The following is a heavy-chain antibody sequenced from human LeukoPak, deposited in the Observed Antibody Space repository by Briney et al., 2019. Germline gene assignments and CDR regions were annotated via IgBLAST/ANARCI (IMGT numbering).Heavy chain of an antibody. CDR2: IKQDGSEK. CDR3: ATITIFQRPRGWYFDL. V-gene: IGHV3-7*05. Sequence: PGGSLRLSCAASGFPFSRYWLSWVRQAPGKGLEWVANIKQDGSEKYYVDSVKGRFTISRDNAKNSLYLQMNSLRVEDTAVYYCATITIFQRPRGWYFDLWGRGTLVTVSS. D-gene: IGHD3-9*01. J-gene: IGHJ2*01. CDR1: GFPFSRYW.